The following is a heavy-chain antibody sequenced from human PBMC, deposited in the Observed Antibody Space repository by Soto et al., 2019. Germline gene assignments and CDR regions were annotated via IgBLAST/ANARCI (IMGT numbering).Heavy chain of an antibody. J-gene: IGHJ4*02. CDR3: ARRRHSSGWYPLDS. CDR1: GFTFSSYV. Sequence: QVQLEESGGGVVQPGRSLRLSCAASGFTFSSYVMHWVRQAPGKGLEWVAVILHDASNKYYADSVKGRFTISRDNSKNTLYLQMNSLRAEDTAMYFCARRRHSSGWYPLDSWGQGILLTVSS. D-gene: IGHD6-19*01. CDR2: ILHDASNK. V-gene: IGHV3-30-3*01.